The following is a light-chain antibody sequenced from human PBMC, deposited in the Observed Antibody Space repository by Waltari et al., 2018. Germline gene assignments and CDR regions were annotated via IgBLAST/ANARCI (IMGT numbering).Light chain of an antibody. CDR3: HSRDASGVGGS. CDR2: GNN. J-gene: IGLJ2*01. Sequence: SSELTQDPTVSVAMGQTVRITCQGDSLRNYYASWYQQRPGQAPILVFSGNNNRPSGVPDRFSGSSSDNTAVLTITGAQAEDEASYYCHSRDASGVGGSFGGGTKLTVL. CDR1: SLRNYY. V-gene: IGLV3-19*01.